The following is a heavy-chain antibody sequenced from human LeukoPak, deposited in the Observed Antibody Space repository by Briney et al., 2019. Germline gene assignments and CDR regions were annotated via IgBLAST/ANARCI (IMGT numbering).Heavy chain of an antibody. CDR3: ASPYYYDSSGYPDAFDI. CDR2: IIPIFGTA. V-gene: IGHV1-69*05. CDR1: GGTFSSYA. D-gene: IGHD3-22*01. J-gene: IGHJ3*02. Sequence: SVKVSCKASGGTFSSYAISWVRQAPGQGLERMGRIIPIFGTANYAQKFQGRVTITTDESTSTAYMELSSLRSEDTTVYYCASPYYYDSSGYPDAFDIWGQGTMVTVSS.